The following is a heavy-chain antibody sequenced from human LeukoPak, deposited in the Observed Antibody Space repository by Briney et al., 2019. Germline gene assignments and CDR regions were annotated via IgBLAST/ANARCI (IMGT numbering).Heavy chain of an antibody. Sequence: GGSLRLSCAASGFTFSTYWVSWVRQAPGKGLEWVANMNQDGSEKYYLDSVKGRFTVSRDNAKNSLYLQMNNLRDDDTAVYFCARDRALYDSRRGYYYTEDDYWGQGTLVTVSS. CDR1: GFTFSTYW. CDR2: MNQDGSEK. J-gene: IGHJ4*02. CDR3: ARDRALYDSRRGYYYTEDDY. D-gene: IGHD3-22*01. V-gene: IGHV3-7*01.